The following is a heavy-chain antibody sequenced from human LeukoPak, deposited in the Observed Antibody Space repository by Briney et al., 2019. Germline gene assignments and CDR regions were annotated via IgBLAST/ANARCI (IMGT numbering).Heavy chain of an antibody. CDR3: ARVTTAGFDY. J-gene: IGHJ4*02. Sequence: ASVTVSCKASGYTFTGYYMHWVRQAPGQGLEWMGRVNPNIGDSTYAQKFQGRVTVTRDTSISTAYMELSGLRSDDTAVYYCARVTTAGFDYWGQGTLVTVSS. D-gene: IGHD6-13*01. CDR2: VNPNIGDS. V-gene: IGHV1-2*06. CDR1: GYTFTGYY.